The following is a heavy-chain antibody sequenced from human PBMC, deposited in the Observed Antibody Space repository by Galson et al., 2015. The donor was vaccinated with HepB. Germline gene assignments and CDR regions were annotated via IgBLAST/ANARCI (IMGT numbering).Heavy chain of an antibody. CDR2: VYASGYT. CDR1: GGSIRSHY. Sequence: LTCTVSGGSIRSHYWSWIRQTPGKGLEWIGNVYASGYTKYNPSLKSRVTISVDTSKTQFSLNLNSVTAADTAVYYCARHDRSGWAAAFDIWGQGTMVTV. V-gene: IGHV4-4*09. D-gene: IGHD6-19*01. J-gene: IGHJ3*02. CDR3: ARHDRSGWAAAFDI.